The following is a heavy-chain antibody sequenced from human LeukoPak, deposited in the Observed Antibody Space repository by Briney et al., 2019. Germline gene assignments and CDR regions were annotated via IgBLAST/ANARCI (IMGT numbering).Heavy chain of an antibody. V-gene: IGHV3-21*01. CDR3: ARDGPGYYDFWSGYYKGPYYYYGMDV. Sequence: PGGSLRLSCAASGFTFSSYSMNWVRQAPGKGLEWVSSISSSSSYIYYADSVKGRFTISRDNAKNSLYLQMHSLRAEDTDVYYCARDGPGYYDFWSGYYKGPYYYYGMDVWGQGTTVTVSS. CDR2: ISSSSSYI. J-gene: IGHJ6*02. D-gene: IGHD3-3*01. CDR1: GFTFSSYS.